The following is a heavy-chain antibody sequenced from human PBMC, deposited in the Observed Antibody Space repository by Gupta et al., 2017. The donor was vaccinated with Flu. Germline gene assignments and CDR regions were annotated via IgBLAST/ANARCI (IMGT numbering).Heavy chain of an antibody. J-gene: IGHJ3*02. V-gene: IGHV7-4-1*02. CDR3: ARSESLYPFDI. D-gene: IGHD2-2*02. CDR1: INTHTSYA. CDR2: INTNTGNP. Sequence: MASINTHTSYAMNWVRQALGQGLEWMRWINTNTGNPTYAQGFTGRFVFSLDTSVSTAYLQISSLKAEDTAVYYCARSESLYPFDIWGQGTMVTVSS.